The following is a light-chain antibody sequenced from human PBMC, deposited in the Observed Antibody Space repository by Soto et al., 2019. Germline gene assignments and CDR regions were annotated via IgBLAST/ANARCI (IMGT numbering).Light chain of an antibody. Sequence: EIVMTQSPATLSVSPGEKATLSVRASQSVSSNLAWYQQKPGQAPRLLIYGASTRATGIPARFSGSGSGTDFTLTISRLQSEDFAVYYCQQYNNWPPWTFGQGTKVEIK. CDR2: GAS. CDR1: QSVSSN. V-gene: IGKV3-15*01. J-gene: IGKJ1*01. CDR3: QQYNNWPPWT.